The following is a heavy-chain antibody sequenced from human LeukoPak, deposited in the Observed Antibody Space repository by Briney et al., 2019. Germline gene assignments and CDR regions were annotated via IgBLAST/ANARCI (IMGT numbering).Heavy chain of an antibody. CDR3: ARGQGHYYDSSGYGY. CDR2: MNPNSGNT. CDR1: GGTFSSYA. D-gene: IGHD3-22*01. V-gene: IGHV1-8*02. Sequence: ASVKVSCKASGGTFSSYAINWVRQATGQGLEWMGWMNPNSGNTGYAQKFQGRVTMTRNTSISTAYMELSSLRSEDTAVYYCARGQGHYYDSSGYGYWGQGTLVTVSS. J-gene: IGHJ4*02.